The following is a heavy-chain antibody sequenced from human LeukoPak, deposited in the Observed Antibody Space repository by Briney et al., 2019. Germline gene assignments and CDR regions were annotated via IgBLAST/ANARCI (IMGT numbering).Heavy chain of an antibody. Sequence: PGGSLRLSCAASGFTFSSFGMHWVRQAPGKGLEGVAFIRYGGSEKYYANSVEGRCTISRDHSKNAVYLQMNSLRAEDTAVYYCAKDPWDCSGRSCPMYYYYMDVWGKGTTVTVSS. J-gene: IGHJ6*03. CDR2: IRYGGSEK. D-gene: IGHD2-15*01. V-gene: IGHV3-30*02. CDR3: AKDPWDCSGRSCPMYYYYMDV. CDR1: GFTFSSFG.